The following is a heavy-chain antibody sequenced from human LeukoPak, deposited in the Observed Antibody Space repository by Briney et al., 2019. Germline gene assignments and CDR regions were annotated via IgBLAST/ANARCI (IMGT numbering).Heavy chain of an antibody. D-gene: IGHD4-23*01. CDR2: ISAYNGNT. CDR3: AREDDYGGNSAYFQH. V-gene: IGHV1-18*01. Sequence: ASVKVSCKASGYTFTSYDISWVRQAPGQGLEWMGWISAYNGNTNYAQKLQGRVTMTTDTSTSTAYMELRSLRSDDTAVYYCAREDDYGGNSAYFQHWGQGTLVTVSS. J-gene: IGHJ1*01. CDR1: GYTFTSYD.